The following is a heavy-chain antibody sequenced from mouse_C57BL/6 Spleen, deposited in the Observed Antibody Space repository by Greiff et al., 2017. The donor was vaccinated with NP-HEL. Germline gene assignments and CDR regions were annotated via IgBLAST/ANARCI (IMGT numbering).Heavy chain of an antibody. D-gene: IGHD2-5*01. V-gene: IGHV1-18*01. J-gene: IGHJ4*01. CDR2: INPNNGGT. Sequence: SGPELVKPGASVKIPCKASGYTFTDYNMDWVKQSHGKSLEWIGDINPNNGGTIYNQKFKGKATLTVDKSSSTAYMELRSLTSEDTAVYYCARRDYSNYDYYAMDYWGQGTSVTVSS. CDR3: ARRDYSNYDYYAMDY. CDR1: GYTFTDYN.